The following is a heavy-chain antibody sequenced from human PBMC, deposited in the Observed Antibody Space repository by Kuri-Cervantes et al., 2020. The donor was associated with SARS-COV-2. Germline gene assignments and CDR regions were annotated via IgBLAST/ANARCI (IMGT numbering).Heavy chain of an antibody. V-gene: IGHV4-34*01. CDR1: GGSFSGYY. D-gene: IGHD4-11*01. CDR2: INHSGST. CDR3: ARAGVRVLIDLYSNPGFDY. J-gene: IGHJ4*02. Sequence: GSLRLSCAVYGGSFSGYYWSWIRQPPGKGLEWIGEINHSGSTNYNPSLKSRVTISVDTSKNQLSLKLSSVTAADTAVYYCARAGVRVLIDLYSNPGFDYWGQGTLVTVSS.